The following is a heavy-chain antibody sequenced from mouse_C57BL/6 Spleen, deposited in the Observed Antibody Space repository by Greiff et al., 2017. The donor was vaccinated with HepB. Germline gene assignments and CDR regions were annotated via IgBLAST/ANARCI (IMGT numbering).Heavy chain of an antibody. CDR3: ARDGGYYGSSTGYFDV. Sequence: EVQLVESGGGLVKPGGSLKLSCAASGFTFSSYAMSWVRQTPEKRLEWVATISDGGSYTYYPDNVKGRFTISRDNAKNNLYLQMSHLKSEDTAMYYCARDGGYYGSSTGYFDVWGTGTTVTVSS. J-gene: IGHJ1*03. CDR1: GFTFSSYA. V-gene: IGHV5-4*01. CDR2: ISDGGSYT. D-gene: IGHD1-1*01.